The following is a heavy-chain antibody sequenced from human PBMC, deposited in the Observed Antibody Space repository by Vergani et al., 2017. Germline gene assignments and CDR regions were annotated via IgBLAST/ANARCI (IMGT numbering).Heavy chain of an antibody. CDR3: ATSRPYCTSGSCPAI. J-gene: IGHJ4*02. D-gene: IGHD2-15*01. CDR1: GESIRSGSHY. Sequence: QVKLQESGPGLLKPSQTLSLTCTVSGESIRSGSHYWSWIRQPAGKGPEWIGHIHTGGGTDLNPSFKSRFNISVDTSKSQFSLKLNSVTVADTAVYYCATSRPYCTSGSCPAIWGQGTLVTVSS. V-gene: IGHV4-61*02. CDR2: IHTGGGT.